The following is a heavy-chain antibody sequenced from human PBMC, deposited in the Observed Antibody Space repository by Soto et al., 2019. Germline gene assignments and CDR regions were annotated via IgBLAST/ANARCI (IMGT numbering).Heavy chain of an antibody. CDR2: ISYDGSNK. J-gene: IGHJ1*01. Sequence: ESGGGVVQPGRSLRLSCAASGFTFSSYAMHWVRQAPGKGLEWVAVISYDGSNKYYADSVKGRFTISRDNSKNTLYLQMNSLRAEDTAVYYCARSSSGWYGWTAEYFQHWGQGTLVTVSS. V-gene: IGHV3-30-3*01. CDR3: ARSSSGWYGWTAEYFQH. CDR1: GFTFSSYA. D-gene: IGHD6-19*01.